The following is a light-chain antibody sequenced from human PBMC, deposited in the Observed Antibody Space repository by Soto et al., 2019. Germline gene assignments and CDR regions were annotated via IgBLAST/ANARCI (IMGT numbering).Light chain of an antibody. J-gene: IGLJ3*02. Sequence: QSALTQPPSASGSPGQSVTISCTGTSSDIGVYRYVSWYQQHPGKAPKLIIHDVTERPSGVPDRFSGSKSGITASLTVSGLQAADEAHYDCASYAGSDFWVFGGGTKLTVL. V-gene: IGLV2-8*01. CDR2: DVT. CDR3: ASYAGSDFWV. CDR1: SSDIGVYRY.